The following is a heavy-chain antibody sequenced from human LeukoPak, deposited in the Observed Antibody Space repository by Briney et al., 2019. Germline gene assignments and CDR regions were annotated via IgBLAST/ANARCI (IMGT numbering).Heavy chain of an antibody. CDR2: SDYSGGT. CDR1: GGSISGSGYY. CDR3: ARDFGDFRTDY. J-gene: IGHJ4*02. V-gene: IGHV4-39*01. Sequence: SETLSLTCTVSGGSISGSGYYWAWIRQSPGKGLEWIGSSDYSGGTTYNPSLKSRVTVSVDTSKNQFSLKLTSVTAADTAVYYCARDFGDFRTDYWGQGTLVTVSS. D-gene: IGHD4-17*01.